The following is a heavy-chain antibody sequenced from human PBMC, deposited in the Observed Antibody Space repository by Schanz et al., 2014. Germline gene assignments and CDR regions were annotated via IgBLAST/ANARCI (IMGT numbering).Heavy chain of an antibody. CDR3: AKVAPAATYLDS. CDR1: GFTFRSYG. V-gene: IGHV3-33*03. D-gene: IGHD2-2*01. J-gene: IGHJ4*02. CDR2: IWYDGSNK. Sequence: QVQLVESGGGVVQPGRSLRLSCAASGFTFRSYGMHWVRQAPGRGLEWVALIWYDGSNKYYAESVKGRFTISRDNPKNTLYLQMNSLRAEDTAVYYCAKVAPAATYLDSWGLGTLVTVSS.